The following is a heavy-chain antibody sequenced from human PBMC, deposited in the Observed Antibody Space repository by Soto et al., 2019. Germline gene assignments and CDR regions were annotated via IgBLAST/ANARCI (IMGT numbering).Heavy chain of an antibody. CDR2: IKSKTDGGTT. CDR3: AKDLSVGIVLMVYAVDAFDI. Sequence: GGSLRLSCAASGFTFSNAWMSWVRQAPGKGLEWVGRIKSKTDGGTTDYAAPVKGRFTISRDDSKNTLYLQMNSLRAEDTAVYYCAKDLSVGIVLMVYAVDAFDIWGQGTVVTVSS. J-gene: IGHJ3*02. D-gene: IGHD2-8*01. CDR1: GFTFSNAW. V-gene: IGHV3-15*01.